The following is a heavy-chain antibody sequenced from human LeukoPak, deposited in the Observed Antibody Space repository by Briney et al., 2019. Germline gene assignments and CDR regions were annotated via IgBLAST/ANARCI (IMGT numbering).Heavy chain of an antibody. V-gene: IGHV1-18*01. Sequence: ASVKVSCKASGYTFTSYGTSWVRQAPGQGLEWMGWISAYNGNTNYAQKLQGRVTMTTDTSTSTAYMELRSLRSDDTAVYYCARSPGIVVVPAAINYYGMDVWGQGTTVTVSS. D-gene: IGHD2-2*01. CDR1: GYTFTSYG. CDR2: ISAYNGNT. CDR3: ARSPGIVVVPAAINYYGMDV. J-gene: IGHJ6*02.